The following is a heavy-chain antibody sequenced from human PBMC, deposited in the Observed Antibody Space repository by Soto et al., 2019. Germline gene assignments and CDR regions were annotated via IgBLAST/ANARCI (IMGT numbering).Heavy chain of an antibody. CDR1: GFTFSDYY. D-gene: IGHD6-6*01. Sequence: GSLRLSCAASGFTFSDYYMSWIRQAPGKGLEWVSYISSSGSTIYYADSVKGRFTISRDNAKNSLYLQMNSLRAEDTAVYYCARASIAARFYYYYMDVWGKGTTVTVSS. J-gene: IGHJ6*03. CDR3: ARASIAARFYYYYMDV. CDR2: ISSSGSTI. V-gene: IGHV3-11*01.